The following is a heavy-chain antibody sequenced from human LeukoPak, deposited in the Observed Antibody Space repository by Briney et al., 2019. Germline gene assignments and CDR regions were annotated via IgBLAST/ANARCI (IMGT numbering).Heavy chain of an antibody. CDR1: GGSISSGGYY. V-gene: IGHV4-31*03. D-gene: IGHD2-15*01. CDR2: IYYSGST. Sequence: PSETLSLTCTVSGGSISSGGYYWSCIPQHPGKGLECIVYIYYSGSTYYNPSLKSRVTISVDTSKNQFSLKLSSVTAADTALYYCARVYCSDGSCFFDYWGQGTLVTVSS. J-gene: IGHJ4*02. CDR3: ARVYCSDGSCFFDY.